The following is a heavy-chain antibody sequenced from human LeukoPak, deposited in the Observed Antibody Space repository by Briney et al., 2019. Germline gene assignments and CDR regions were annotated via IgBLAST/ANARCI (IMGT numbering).Heavy chain of an antibody. CDR1: GGSISSYY. CDR2: IYYSGST. CDR3: ARDAYSWSPAVLGY. Sequence: SETLSLTCTVSGGSISSYYWSWIRQPPGKGLEWIGYIYYSGSTNYNPSLKSRVTISVDTSKNQFSLKLSSVTAADTAVYYCARDAYSWSPAVLGYWGQGTPVTVSS. V-gene: IGHV4-59*01. J-gene: IGHJ4*02. D-gene: IGHD1-26*01.